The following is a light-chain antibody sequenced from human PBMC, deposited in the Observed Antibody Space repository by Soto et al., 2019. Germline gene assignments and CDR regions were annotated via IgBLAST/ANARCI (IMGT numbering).Light chain of an antibody. Sequence: QSALTQPASGSGSPGQSIAISCTGTSSDVGGYNSVSWYQQYPGKAPKLMIHDVSNRPSGVSNRFSGSKSGNTASLTISGLQAEDEADYYCSSFTTSTSYVCGRGTKLPVL. CDR2: DVS. V-gene: IGLV2-14*01. CDR3: SSFTTSTSYV. J-gene: IGLJ1*01. CDR1: SSDVGGYNS.